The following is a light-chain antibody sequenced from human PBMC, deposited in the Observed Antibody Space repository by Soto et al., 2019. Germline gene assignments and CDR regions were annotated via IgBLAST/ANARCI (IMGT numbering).Light chain of an antibody. J-gene: IGKJ2*01. CDR2: DAS. V-gene: IGKV3-20*01. CDR1: QSLGTNY. CDR3: QQYAYSPPHT. Sequence: EIVLTQSPGTLSLSPGERATLSCRASQSLGTNYLAWYQQKPGQAPRLLIYDASFRATGIPDRFSGSGSGAEFTLTISRLEPEDFAVYYCQQYAYSPPHTFGQGTKVEIK.